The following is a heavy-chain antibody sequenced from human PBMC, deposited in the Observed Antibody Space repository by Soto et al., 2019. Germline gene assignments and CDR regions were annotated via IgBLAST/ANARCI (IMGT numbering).Heavy chain of an antibody. V-gene: IGHV3-15*01. D-gene: IGHD2-8*01. CDR1: GFTFSNAW. CDR2: IKSKTDGGTT. J-gene: IGHJ3*02. Sequence: EVQLVESGGGLVKPGGSLRLSCAASGFTFSNAWMSWVRQAPGKGLEWVGRIKSKTDGGTTDYAAPVKGRFTISRDDSKHTLYLQMNSLKTEDTAVYYWTTASLVLMVYAITDAFDIWGQGTMVTVSS. CDR3: TTASLVLMVYAITDAFDI.